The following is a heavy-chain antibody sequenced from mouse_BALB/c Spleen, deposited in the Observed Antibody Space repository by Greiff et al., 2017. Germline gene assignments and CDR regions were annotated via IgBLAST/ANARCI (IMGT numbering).Heavy chain of an antibody. D-gene: IGHD2-14*01. Sequence: VMLVESGPGLVQPSQSLSITCTVSGFSLTSYGVHWVRQSPGKGLEWLGVIWSGGSTDYNAAFISRLSISKDNSKSQVFFKMNSLQADDTAIYYCARVRGNYRSLYAMDYWGQGTSVTVSS. CDR3: ARVRGNYRSLYAMDY. CDR1: GFSLTSYG. J-gene: IGHJ4*01. CDR2: IWSGGST. V-gene: IGHV2-4-1*01.